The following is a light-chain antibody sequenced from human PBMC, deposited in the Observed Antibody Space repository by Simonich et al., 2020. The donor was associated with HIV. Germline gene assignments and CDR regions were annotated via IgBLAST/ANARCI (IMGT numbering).Light chain of an antibody. CDR1: QTVSSN. CDR3: QQYNDWPT. V-gene: IGKV3-15*01. CDR2: GAS. J-gene: IGKJ4*01. Sequence: EIVMTQSPATLSVSPGERATLSSRASQTVSSNLAWYQQKPGQAPRLLIYGASTRATGIPARFSGSGSGTEFTLTISSMQSEDFAVYRCQQYNDWPTFGGGTKVEIK.